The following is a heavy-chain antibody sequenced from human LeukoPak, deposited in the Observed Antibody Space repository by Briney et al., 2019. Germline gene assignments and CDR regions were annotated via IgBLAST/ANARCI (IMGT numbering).Heavy chain of an antibody. V-gene: IGHV3-23*01. J-gene: IGHJ3*02. Sequence: HPGGSLRLSCAASGFTFSSYAMSWVRQAPGKGLEWVSAISGSGGSTYYADSVKGRFTISRDNSKNTLYLQMNSLRAEDTAVYYCAGPNSSGYHDASDIWGQGTMVTVSS. CDR3: AGPNSSGYHDASDI. D-gene: IGHD3-22*01. CDR2: ISGSGGST. CDR1: GFTFSSYA.